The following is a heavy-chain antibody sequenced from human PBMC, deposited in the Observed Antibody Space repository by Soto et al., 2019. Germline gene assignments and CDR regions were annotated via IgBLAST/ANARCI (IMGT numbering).Heavy chain of an antibody. CDR2: INHSGST. V-gene: IGHV4-34*01. Sequence: QVQLQQWGAGLLKPSETLSLTCAVYGGSFSGYYWSWIRQPPGKGLEWIGEINHSGSTNYNPSLKSRVTISVDTSKNQFSLKLSSVTAADTAVYYCARGSPSTPYSSSYNDYWGQGTLVTVSS. CDR3: ARGSPSTPYSSSYNDY. CDR1: GGSFSGYY. D-gene: IGHD6-13*01. J-gene: IGHJ4*02.